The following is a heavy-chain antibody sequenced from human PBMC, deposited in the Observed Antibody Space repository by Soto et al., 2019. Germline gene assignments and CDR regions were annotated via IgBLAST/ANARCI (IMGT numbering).Heavy chain of an antibody. Sequence: QVQLVQSGAEVKKPGASVKVSCKASGYTFTSYAMHWVRQAPGQRLEWMGWINAGNGNTKYSQKFQGRVTITRDTSESTAYMELSSLRSEDTAVYYCARLGNYDFWSGYQSLDYWGQGTLVTVSS. J-gene: IGHJ4*02. CDR3: ARLGNYDFWSGYQSLDY. V-gene: IGHV1-3*01. CDR2: INAGNGNT. CDR1: GYTFTSYA. D-gene: IGHD3-3*01.